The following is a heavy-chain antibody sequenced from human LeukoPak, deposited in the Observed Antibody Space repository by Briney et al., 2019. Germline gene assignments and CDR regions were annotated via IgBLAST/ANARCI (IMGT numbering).Heavy chain of an antibody. CDR2: IYSGGST. CDR1: GFTVSSNY. J-gene: IGHJ4*02. Sequence: GSLRLSCAASGFTVSSNYMSWVRQAPGKGLEWVSVIYSGGSTYYADSVKGRFTISRDNSKNTLYLQMNSLRAEDTAVYYCARAKYSSFPFDYWGQGTLVTVSS. V-gene: IGHV3-53*01. CDR3: ARAKYSSFPFDY. D-gene: IGHD6-6*01.